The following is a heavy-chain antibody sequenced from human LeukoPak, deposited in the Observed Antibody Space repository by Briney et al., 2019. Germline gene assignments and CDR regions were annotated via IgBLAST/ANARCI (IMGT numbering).Heavy chain of an antibody. CDR1: GGTSSSYA. CDR2: IIPIFGTA. Sequence: SVKVSCKASGGTSSSYAISWVRQAPGQGLEWMGRIIPIFGTANYAQKFQGRVTITTDESTSTAYMELSSLRSEDTAVYYCARSSPYGDYLFDYWGQGTLVTVSS. J-gene: IGHJ4*02. D-gene: IGHD4-17*01. V-gene: IGHV1-69*05. CDR3: ARSSPYGDYLFDY.